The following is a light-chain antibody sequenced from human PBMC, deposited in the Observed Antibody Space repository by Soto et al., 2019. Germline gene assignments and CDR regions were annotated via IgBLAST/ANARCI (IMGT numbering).Light chain of an antibody. CDR3: QQYVSSVT. CDR2: GAS. J-gene: IGKJ1*01. V-gene: IGKV3-20*01. CDR1: QSVDSSF. Sequence: EIVLTQXPGSLSLSPGERATLSCRASQSVDSSFFAWYQKKPGQAPRLLIYGASKRATGIPDRFTGSGSGTDFTLTISRLEPEDFEVYYCQQYVSSVTFGQGTKVEFK.